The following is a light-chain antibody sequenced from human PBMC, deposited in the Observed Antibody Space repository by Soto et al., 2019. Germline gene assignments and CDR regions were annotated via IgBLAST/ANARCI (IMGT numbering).Light chain of an antibody. V-gene: IGKV4-1*01. CDR2: WAS. J-gene: IGKJ5*01. Sequence: DIVMTQSPDSLAVSLGERATISCKSSQSLLYSSNNKNYLAWYQQKPGQPPKLLFSWASTRESGVPDRFSGSGSGTDFALTISGLQAEDVAVYYCQQYYGSFPVTFDQGTRLEIK. CDR1: QSLLYSSNNKNY. CDR3: QQYYGSFPVT.